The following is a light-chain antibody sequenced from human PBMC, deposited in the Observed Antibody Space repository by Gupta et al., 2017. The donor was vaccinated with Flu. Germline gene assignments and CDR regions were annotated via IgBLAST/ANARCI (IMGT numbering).Light chain of an antibody. CDR2: EVT. J-gene: IGLJ3*02. Sequence: QSALTQPPSASGSPGQSVTISCTGTSSDVGGYNFVSWYQQHPGKAPKLMTYEVTKRPSGVPDRFSGSKSGNTASLTXSXLQAEDXADYYCSSYAGSNNLVFGGGTKVTVL. CDR1: SSDVGGYNF. CDR3: SSYAGSNNLV. V-gene: IGLV2-8*01.